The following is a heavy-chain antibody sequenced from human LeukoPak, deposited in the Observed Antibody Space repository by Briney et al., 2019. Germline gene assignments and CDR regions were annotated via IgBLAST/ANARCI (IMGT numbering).Heavy chain of an antibody. CDR3: VRHFSQEILSYFDY. CDR1: GGSISSSSYY. V-gene: IGHV4-39*01. Sequence: SETLSLTCTVSGGSISSSSYYWGWIRQPPGKGLEWIGSIYYSGSTYYNPSLKSRVTISVDTSKNQFSLKLSSVTAADTAVYYCVRHFSQEILSYFDYWGQGTLVTISS. D-gene: IGHD1-26*01. J-gene: IGHJ4*02. CDR2: IYYSGST.